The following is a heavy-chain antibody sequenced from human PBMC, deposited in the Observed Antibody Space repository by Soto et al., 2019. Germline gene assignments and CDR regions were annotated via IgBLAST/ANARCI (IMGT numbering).Heavy chain of an antibody. V-gene: IGHV4-4*02. CDR1: GGSISSSNW. D-gene: IGHD4-17*01. Sequence: GTLSLTCAVSGGSISSSNWWSWVRQPPGKGLEWIGEIYHSGSTNYNPSLKSRVTISVDKSKNQFSLKLSSVTAADTAVYYCARDRGDYGGYRFGFDYWGQGTLVTVSS. J-gene: IGHJ4*02. CDR2: IYHSGST. CDR3: ARDRGDYGGYRFGFDY.